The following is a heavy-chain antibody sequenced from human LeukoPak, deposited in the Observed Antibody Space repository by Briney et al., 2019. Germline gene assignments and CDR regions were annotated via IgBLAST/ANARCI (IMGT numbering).Heavy chain of an antibody. V-gene: IGHV3-30-3*01. J-gene: IGHJ4*02. CDR2: ISYDGSNK. CDR1: GFTFSSYA. CDR3: ARYGEGNLHYFDY. D-gene: IGHD3-10*01. Sequence: PGGSLRLSCAASGFTFSSYAMHWVRQAPGKGLEWVAVISYDGSNKYYADSVKGRFTISRDNSKNTLYLQMNSLRAEDTAVYYCARYGEGNLHYFDYWGQGTLVTVSS.